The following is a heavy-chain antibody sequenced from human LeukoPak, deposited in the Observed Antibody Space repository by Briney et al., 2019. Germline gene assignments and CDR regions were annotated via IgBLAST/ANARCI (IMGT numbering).Heavy chain of an antibody. CDR2: IRYDGSNK. Sequence: GGSLRLSCAASGFTFSSYGMHWVRQAPGKGLEWVAFIRYDGSNKYYADSVKGRFTISRDNSKNTLYLQMGSMRVEDMAVYYCARGYRRAVDTTMADYWGQGTLVTVSS. CDR3: ARGYRRAVDTTMADY. CDR1: GFTFSSYG. J-gene: IGHJ4*02. D-gene: IGHD5-18*01. V-gene: IGHV3-30*02.